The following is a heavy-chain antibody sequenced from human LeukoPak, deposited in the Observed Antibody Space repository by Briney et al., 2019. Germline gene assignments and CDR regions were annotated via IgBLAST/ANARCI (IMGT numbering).Heavy chain of an antibody. D-gene: IGHD4-17*01. V-gene: IGHV3-23*01. Sequence: PGGSLRLSCAASGFTFFTDAMTWVRQAPGKGLEWVSGIRGSGDNRLYADSVKGRFTISRDNSKNTLYLQMNSLRAEDTAVYYCAKDPNGDFFGAFDTWGQGTLVTVSS. CDR2: IRGSGDNR. J-gene: IGHJ3*02. CDR3: AKDPNGDFFGAFDT. CDR1: GFTFFTDA.